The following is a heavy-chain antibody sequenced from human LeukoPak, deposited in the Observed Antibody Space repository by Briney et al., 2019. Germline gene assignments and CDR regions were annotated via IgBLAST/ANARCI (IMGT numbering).Heavy chain of an antibody. Sequence: GGSLRLSCAASGFTFSTYGMHWVRQAPGKGLEWVAFIRYDGRNKYYADSVKGRFTISRDNSKNTPCLQMNSLRSEDTAVYYCARDNSGGSTWWFDPWGQGTLVTVSS. V-gene: IGHV3-30*02. CDR3: ARDNSGGSTWWFDP. CDR1: GFTFSTYG. CDR2: IRYDGRNK. J-gene: IGHJ5*02. D-gene: IGHD2-15*01.